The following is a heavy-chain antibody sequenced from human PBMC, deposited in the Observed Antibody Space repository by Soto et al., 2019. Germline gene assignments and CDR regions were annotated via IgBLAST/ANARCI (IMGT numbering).Heavy chain of an antibody. Sequence: QVRLVQSGAEVKKPGASVKVSCKASGYTFTSYGISWVRQAPGQGLEWMGWISAYNGNTNYAQKLQGRVTMTTDTSTSTAYMELRSLRSDDTAVYYCAREVRSVMATPLPDIWGQGTMVTVSS. CDR3: AREVRSVMATPLPDI. CDR2: ISAYNGNT. J-gene: IGHJ3*02. CDR1: GYTFTSYG. D-gene: IGHD2-21*01. V-gene: IGHV1-18*01.